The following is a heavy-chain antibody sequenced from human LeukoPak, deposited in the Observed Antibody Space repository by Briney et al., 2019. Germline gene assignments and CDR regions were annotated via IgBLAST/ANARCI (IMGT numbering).Heavy chain of an antibody. Sequence: SQTLSLTCAVSGGSISSGGYSWSWIRQPPGKGLEWIGYIYHSGSTYYNPSLKSRVTISVDRSKNQFSLKLSSVTAADTAVYYCARDPYYDILTGYSQGFDPWGQGTLVTVSS. CDR2: IYHSGST. CDR1: GGSISSGGYS. J-gene: IGHJ5*02. D-gene: IGHD3-9*01. CDR3: ARDPYYDILTGYSQGFDP. V-gene: IGHV4-30-2*01.